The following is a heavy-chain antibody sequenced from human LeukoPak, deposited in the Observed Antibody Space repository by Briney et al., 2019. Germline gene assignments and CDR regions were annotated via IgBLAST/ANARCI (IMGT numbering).Heavy chain of an antibody. CDR3: ARDPSNYDFWS. CDR1: GFTFSSYA. Sequence: PGGSLRLFCAASGFTFSSYAMSWVRQAPGKGLEWVSTISSSGGSTYYADSVKGRFIISRDNSKNTLYLQMNSLRAEDTAVYYCARDPSNYDFWSWGQGTLVTVSS. V-gene: IGHV3-23*01. J-gene: IGHJ4*02. D-gene: IGHD3-3*01. CDR2: ISSSGGST.